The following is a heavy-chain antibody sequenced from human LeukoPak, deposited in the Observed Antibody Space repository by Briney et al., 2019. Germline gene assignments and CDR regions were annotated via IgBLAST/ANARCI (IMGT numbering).Heavy chain of an antibody. D-gene: IGHD6-6*01. J-gene: IGHJ4*02. Sequence: GSLRLSCAASGFTFSSYAMSWVRQAPGKGLEWIGSIYYSGSTYYNPSLKSRVTISVDTSKNQFSLKLSSVTAADTAVYYCARQGSSSSKKYYGYWGQGTLVTVSS. CDR2: IYYSGST. CDR1: GFTFSSYA. V-gene: IGHV4-39*01. CDR3: ARQGSSSSKKYYGY.